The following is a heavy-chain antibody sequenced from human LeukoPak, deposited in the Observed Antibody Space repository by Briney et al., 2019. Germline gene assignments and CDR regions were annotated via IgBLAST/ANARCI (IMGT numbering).Heavy chain of an antibody. CDR1: GFTVSSNY. D-gene: IGHD3-10*01. CDR3: ARVGRYGSGSYAPYYYYGMDV. J-gene: IGHJ6*02. CDR2: IYSGGST. V-gene: IGHV3-66*01. Sequence: GGSLRLSCAASGFTVSSNYMSWVRQAPGKGLEWVSVIYSGGSTYYADSVKGRFTISRDNSKNTLYLQMNSLRAEDTAVYCCARVGRYGSGSYAPYYYYGMDVWGQGTTVTVSS.